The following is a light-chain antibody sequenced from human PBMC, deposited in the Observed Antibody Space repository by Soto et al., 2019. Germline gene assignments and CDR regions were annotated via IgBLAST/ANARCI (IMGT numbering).Light chain of an antibody. J-gene: IGLJ2*01. V-gene: IGLV2-14*01. CDR1: SSDVGGYNY. CDR3: SSYTSSQHWV. CDR2: DVS. Sequence: QSALTQPASVSGSPGQSITISCTGTSSDVGGYNYVSWYQQHPGKAPKLMIYDVSNRPSGVSNRFPGSKSGNTASLTISGLQAEDEADYYCSSYTSSQHWVLGGRTKLTVL.